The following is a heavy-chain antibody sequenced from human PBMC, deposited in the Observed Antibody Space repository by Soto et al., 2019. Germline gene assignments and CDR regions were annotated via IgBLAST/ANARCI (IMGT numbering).Heavy chain of an antibody. CDR2: IIPICGTA. D-gene: IGHD6-25*01. J-gene: IGHJ4*02. Sequence: QVQLVQAGAEVKKPGSSVKVYCKASGGTFSSYAISWVRQAPGQGLEWMGGIIPICGTANYAQKFQGRVTITADESTSTAYMELSSLRSEDTAVYYCARDMKDGRIAARFDYWGQGTLVTVSS. CDR1: GGTFSSYA. V-gene: IGHV1-69*01. CDR3: ARDMKDGRIAARFDY.